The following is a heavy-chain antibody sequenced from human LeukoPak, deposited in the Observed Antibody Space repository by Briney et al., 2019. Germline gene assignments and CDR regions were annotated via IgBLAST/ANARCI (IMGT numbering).Heavy chain of an antibody. CDR3: TTTGIAAAGTFDY. V-gene: IGHV3-23*01. CDR2: ISGSGGST. CDR1: GFTFSSYA. D-gene: IGHD6-13*01. J-gene: IGHJ4*02. Sequence: PGGSLGLSCAASGFTFSSYAMSWVRQAPGKGLEWVSAISGSGGSTYYADSVKGRFTISRDNSKNTLYLQMNSLRAEDTAVYYCTTTGIAAAGTFDYWGQGTLVTVSS.